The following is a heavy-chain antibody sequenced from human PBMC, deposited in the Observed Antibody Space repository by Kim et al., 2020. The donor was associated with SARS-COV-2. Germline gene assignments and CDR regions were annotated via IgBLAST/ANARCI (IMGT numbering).Heavy chain of an antibody. V-gene: IGHV1-46*01. CDR3: ARDLVYSNSEGGWFDP. J-gene: IGHJ5*02. Sequence: ASVKVSCKASGYTFTNYYMHWVRQAPGQGLEWMGIINPSGGATTYAQEFQGRLTMTRDTSTNTIYMYLSSLRSEDTAVYYCARDLVYSNSEGGWFDPWGQGTLVTVSS. D-gene: IGHD4-4*01. CDR1: GYTFTNYY. CDR2: INPSGGAT.